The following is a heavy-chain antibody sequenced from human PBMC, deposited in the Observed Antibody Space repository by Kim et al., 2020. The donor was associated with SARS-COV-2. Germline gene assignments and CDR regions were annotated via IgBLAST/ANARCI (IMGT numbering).Heavy chain of an antibody. Sequence: SVKVSCKASGGTFSSYAISWVRQAPGQGLEWMGGIIPIFGTANYAQKFQGRVTITADESTSTAYMELSSLRSEDTAVYYCARKAGVRLCSGGSCYSPYFDYWGQGTLVTVSS. J-gene: IGHJ4*02. CDR1: GGTFSSYA. CDR2: IIPIFGTA. V-gene: IGHV1-69*13. D-gene: IGHD2-15*01. CDR3: ARKAGVRLCSGGSCYSPYFDY.